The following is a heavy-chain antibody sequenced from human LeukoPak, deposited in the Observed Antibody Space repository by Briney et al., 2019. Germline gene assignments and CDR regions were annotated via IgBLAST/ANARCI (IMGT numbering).Heavy chain of an antibody. V-gene: IGHV1-2*02. J-gene: IGHJ3*01. CDR3: ARSRDSRGYRDAFDV. CDR2: INPNSGGS. CDR1: GYPFTRYY. Sequence: GASVKVSCKASGYPFTRYYIHWVRQAPGQGLEWMGWINPNSGGSHYAQTFQDRVTLTRDTSISTAYMELNRLRSDDTAVYYCARSRDSRGYRDAFDVWGQGTMVTVYS. D-gene: IGHD3-22*01.